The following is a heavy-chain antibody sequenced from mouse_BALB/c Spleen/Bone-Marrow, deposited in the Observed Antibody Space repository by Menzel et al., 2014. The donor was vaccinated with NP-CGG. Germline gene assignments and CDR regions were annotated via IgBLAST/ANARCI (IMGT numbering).Heavy chain of an antibody. Sequence: VQLKQSGAELVKPGASVKLSCTASGFNIKDTYMHWVKQRPEQGLEWIGRIDPANGNTKYDPKFQGKATITADTSSNTAYLQPSSLTSEDTAVYYCASYYYGSSLFAYWGQGTLVTVSA. CDR1: GFNIKDTY. D-gene: IGHD1-1*01. J-gene: IGHJ3*01. V-gene: IGHV14-3*02. CDR2: IDPANGNT. CDR3: ASYYYGSSLFAY.